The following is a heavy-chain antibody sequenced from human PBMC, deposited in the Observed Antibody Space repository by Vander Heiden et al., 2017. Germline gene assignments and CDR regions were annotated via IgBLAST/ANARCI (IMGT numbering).Heavy chain of an antibody. CDR2: ISVNSGRI. CDR3: AKDSGGGQWLLYLAPDF. J-gene: IGHJ4*02. CDR1: GYAFGDYS. D-gene: IGHD3-3*01. Sequence: EVQLVESGGGLVQPASSLRSPCAAPGYAFGDYSMHWVRQAPGKGLEWVSGISVNSGRIGYADSVKGRFTISRDNAKNSLYLQMNSLRVGDTALYYCAKDSGGGQWLLYLAPDFWGQGTLVTVSS. V-gene: IGHV3-9*01.